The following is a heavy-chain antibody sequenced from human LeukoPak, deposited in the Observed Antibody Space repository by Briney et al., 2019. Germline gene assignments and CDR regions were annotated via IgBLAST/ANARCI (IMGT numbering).Heavy chain of an antibody. CDR2: IYPGDSDT. CDR1: GYSFTSYW. J-gene: IGHJ4*02. CDR3: ATIAAAGTRNNPFDY. Sequence: GESLKISCKGSGYSFTSYWFGWVRQMPGKGLEWMGIIYPGDSDTRYSPSFQGQVTISADKSISTAYLQWSSLKASDTAMYYCATIAAAGTRNNPFDYWGQGTLVTVSS. D-gene: IGHD6-13*01. V-gene: IGHV5-51*01.